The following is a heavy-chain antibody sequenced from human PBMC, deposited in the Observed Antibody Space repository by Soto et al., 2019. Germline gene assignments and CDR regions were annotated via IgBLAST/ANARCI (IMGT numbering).Heavy chain of an antibody. V-gene: IGHV3-49*03. CDR1: GFTFGDYG. CDR2: IRSKSYGKTT. J-gene: IGHJ5*02. Sequence: GGSLRLSCSTSGFTFGDYGMTWFRQAPGKGLEWVGLIRSKSYGKTTEYAASATDRFTISRDDSKRIAYLQMNSLKADDTAVYYCIRGGRDAGTTKCCFDPWGRGTLVTVSS. CDR3: IRGGRDAGTTKCCFDP. D-gene: IGHD6-13*01.